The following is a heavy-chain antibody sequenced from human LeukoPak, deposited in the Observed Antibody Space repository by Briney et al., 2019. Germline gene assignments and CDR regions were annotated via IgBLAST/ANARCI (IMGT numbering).Heavy chain of an antibody. CDR2: INHSGST. J-gene: IGHJ4*02. V-gene: IGHV4-34*01. CDR3: ARFSRGYGRWPEFDY. Sequence: SETLSLTCAVYGGSFSGYYWSWIRQPPGKGLEWIGEINHSGSTNYNPSLKSRVTISVDTSKNRFSLKLSSVTAADTAVYYCARFSRGYGRWPEFDYWGQGTLVTVSS. D-gene: IGHD6-25*01. CDR1: GGSFSGYY.